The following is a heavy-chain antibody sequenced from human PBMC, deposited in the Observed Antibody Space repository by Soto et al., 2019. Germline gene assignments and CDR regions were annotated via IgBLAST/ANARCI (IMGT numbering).Heavy chain of an antibody. Sequence: QVQLVESGGGVVQPGRSLRLSCAASGFTFSSYGMHWVRQAPGKGLEWVAVIWYDGSNKYYADSVKGRFTISRDNSKNKLYLQMNSLRAEDTAVYYCARDYMYPVHYYYGMDVWGQGTTVTVSS. CDR3: ARDYMYPVHYYYGMDV. D-gene: IGHD2-2*01. J-gene: IGHJ6*02. CDR2: IWYDGSNK. CDR1: GFTFSSYG. V-gene: IGHV3-33*01.